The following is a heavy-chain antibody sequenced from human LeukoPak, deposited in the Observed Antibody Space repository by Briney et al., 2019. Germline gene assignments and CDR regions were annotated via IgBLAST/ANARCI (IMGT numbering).Heavy chain of an antibody. CDR2: IKQDGSEK. J-gene: IGHJ4*02. CDR3: TRLSSSSGGAVDC. CDR1: GFTLSSSW. D-gene: IGHD2-2*01. V-gene: IGHV3-7*05. Sequence: GGSLRLSCAATGFTLSSSWVNWVRQAPGKGLEWVANIKQDGSEKNYVDSVKGRFTISRDNAKNSVYLQMSSLRAEDTAVYFCTRLSSSSGGAVDCWGQGTLVTVSS.